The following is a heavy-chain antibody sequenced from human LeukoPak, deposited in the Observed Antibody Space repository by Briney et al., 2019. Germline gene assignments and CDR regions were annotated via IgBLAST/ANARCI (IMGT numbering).Heavy chain of an antibody. Sequence: ASVTVSCKASGYTFTSYDINWVRQAPGQGLEWMGWMNPNSGNTGYAQKFQGRVTMTRNTSISTAYMELSSLRSEDTAVYYCARARGYDFRSDAFDIWGQGTMVTVSS. CDR1: GYTFTSYD. CDR2: MNPNSGNT. D-gene: IGHD3-3*01. CDR3: ARARGYDFRSDAFDI. J-gene: IGHJ3*02. V-gene: IGHV1-8*01.